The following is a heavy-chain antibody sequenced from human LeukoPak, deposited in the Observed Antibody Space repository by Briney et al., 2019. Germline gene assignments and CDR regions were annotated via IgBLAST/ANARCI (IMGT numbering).Heavy chain of an antibody. CDR1: GFTFSSFD. V-gene: IGHV3-13*01. CDR3: ARGPPRGKYYYMDV. D-gene: IGHD1-1*01. CDR2: IGAASDT. J-gene: IGHJ6*03. Sequence: GGSLRLSCAASGFTFSSFDMHWVRQPTGQGLEWVSTIGAASDTYYPGSVEGRFTLSRDNAKNSLHLQMNSLTAGDTAVYYCARGPPRGKYYYMDVWGKGTTVTVSS.